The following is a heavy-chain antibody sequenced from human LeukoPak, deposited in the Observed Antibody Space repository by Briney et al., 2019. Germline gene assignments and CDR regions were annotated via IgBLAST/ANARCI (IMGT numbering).Heavy chain of an antibody. CDR1: GFTFNSYS. CDR3: ARDNFMRPGPDY. CDR2: TRRSGSSI. Sequence: GGSLRLFCAVCGFTFNSYSVQGVRRSTGGGGVGVSTTRRSGSSIYYADSVKGRFTVSRDNANNSLYLQMNSLRAEDTAVYYCARDNFMRPGPDYWGQGTLVTVSS. V-gene: IGHV3-21*01. J-gene: IGHJ4*02. D-gene: IGHD6-6*01.